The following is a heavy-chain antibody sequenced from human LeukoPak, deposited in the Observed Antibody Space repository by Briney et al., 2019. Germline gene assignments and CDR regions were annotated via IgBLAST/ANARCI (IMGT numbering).Heavy chain of an antibody. CDR3: ASQHTTLYYFDR. CDR1: GGSTTTSRHY. CDR2: MYYSGTT. V-gene: IGHV4-39*01. Sequence: SETLSLTCTVSGGSTTTSRHYWGWIRQPPGKGLEWIGSMYYSGTTYYKPPLKSRVTITIDTSKNRFSLKLNSVTAADTAVYYCASQHTTLYYFDRWGQGTLVVVS. D-gene: IGHD2/OR15-2a*01. J-gene: IGHJ4*02.